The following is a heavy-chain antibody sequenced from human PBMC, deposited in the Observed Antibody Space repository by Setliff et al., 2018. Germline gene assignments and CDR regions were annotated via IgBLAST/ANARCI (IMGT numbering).Heavy chain of an antibody. CDR2: IHTSGST. V-gene: IGHV4-61*09. CDR1: GDSISSGSYY. CDR3: ARDLDYQYYYETSGRDAFDI. J-gene: IGHJ3*02. Sequence: KPSETLSLTCTVSGDSISSGSYYWSWIRQPAGKGLEWIGQIHTSGSTNSNPSLKSRVTISVDTSKNQFSLKLSSVTAADTAVYYCARDLDYQYYYETSGRDAFDIWGLGTMVTVS. D-gene: IGHD3-22*01.